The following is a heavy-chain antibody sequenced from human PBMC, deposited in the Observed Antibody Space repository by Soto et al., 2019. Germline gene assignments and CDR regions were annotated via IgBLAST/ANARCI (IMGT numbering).Heavy chain of an antibody. CDR1: GYTLTELS. Sequence: ASVKVSCKVSGYTLTELSMHWVRQAPGKGLEWMGGFDPEDGETIYAQKFQGRVTMTEDTSTDTAYMELSSLRSEDTAVYYCATDRVFSGSYAYDGLFDYWGQGTLVTVSS. CDR3: ATDRVFSGSYAYDGLFDY. D-gene: IGHD1-26*01. CDR2: FDPEDGET. V-gene: IGHV1-24*01. J-gene: IGHJ4*02.